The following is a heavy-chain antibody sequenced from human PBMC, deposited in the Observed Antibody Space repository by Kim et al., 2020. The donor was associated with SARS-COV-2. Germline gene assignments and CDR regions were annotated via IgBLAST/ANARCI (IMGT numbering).Heavy chain of an antibody. CDR2: T. D-gene: IGHD2-15*01. Sequence: TYYTHSVKVRFTISRDNSKDTVYWQMNRLTGEVSAVYYCAKARIVLAFFDYWGQGPLVTVSS. J-gene: IGHJ4*02. CDR3: AKARIVLAFFDY. V-gene: IGHV3-23*01.